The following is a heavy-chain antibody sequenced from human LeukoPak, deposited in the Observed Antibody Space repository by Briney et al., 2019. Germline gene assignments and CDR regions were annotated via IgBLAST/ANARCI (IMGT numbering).Heavy chain of an antibody. J-gene: IGHJ6*02. V-gene: IGHV1-18*01. CDR2: INAYNGNT. Sequence: ASVKVSCKASDYTFTTSGVTWARQAPGQGLEWMGWINAYNGNTKYAQRLQGRLTMTTDTSTSTAYMELWSLRSDDPPVYYCASPRGGYGWEDYYYYGMDVWGQGTTVTVSS. CDR1: DYTFTTSG. CDR3: ASPRGGYGWEDYYYYGMDV. D-gene: IGHD5-18*01.